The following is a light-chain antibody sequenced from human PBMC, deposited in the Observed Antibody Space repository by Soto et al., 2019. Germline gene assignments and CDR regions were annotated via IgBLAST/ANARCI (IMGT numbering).Light chain of an antibody. CDR3: QQYNNWPPWT. J-gene: IGKJ1*01. V-gene: IGKV1-5*01. CDR2: HAS. CDR1: QSISNW. Sequence: DIQMTQSPSTLPASVGDRVSITCRASQSISNWLAWYQQKPGTAPKVLIYHASNLQSGVPSRFSGSGSGTDFTFTISSLQPEDFAVYYCQQYNNWPPWTFGQGTKVDIK.